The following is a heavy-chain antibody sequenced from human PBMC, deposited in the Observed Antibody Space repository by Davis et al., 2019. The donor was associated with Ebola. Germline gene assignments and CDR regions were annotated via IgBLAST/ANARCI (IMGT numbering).Heavy chain of an antibody. CDR1: GGSFSGYY. D-gene: IGHD1-26*01. CDR3: ARDGTSGWELLYYYGMDV. V-gene: IGHV4-34*01. CDR2: INHSGST. Sequence: SETLSLTCAVYGGSFSGYYWSWIRQPPGKGLEWIGEINHSGSTNYNPSLKSRVTISVDTSKNQFSLKLSSVTAADTAVYYCARDGTSGWELLYYYGMDVWGQGTTVTVSS. J-gene: IGHJ6*02.